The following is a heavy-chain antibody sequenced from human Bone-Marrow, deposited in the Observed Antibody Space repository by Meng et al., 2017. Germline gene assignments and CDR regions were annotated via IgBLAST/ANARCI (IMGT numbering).Heavy chain of an antibody. Sequence: LSLTCAASGFTFSSYWMDWVRQAPGMGLVWVSRINGDGTSTSYADSVKGRFTISRDNAKNTLYLQMNSLRAEDTAVYYCTRASIAVADKGDYWGQGTLVTVSS. CDR1: GFTFSSYW. V-gene: IGHV3-74*01. D-gene: IGHD6-19*01. J-gene: IGHJ4*02. CDR2: INGDGTST. CDR3: TRASIAVADKGDY.